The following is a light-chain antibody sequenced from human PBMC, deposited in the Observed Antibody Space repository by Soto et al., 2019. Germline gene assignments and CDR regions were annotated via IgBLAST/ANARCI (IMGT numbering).Light chain of an antibody. Sequence: EVVLTQSPGTLSLSPAERATLSCRASHSVTSNYLAWYQQTPGQAPRLLFVGASIRATGVQDRFSGSGSGAAVTLTLSRLELADSAVYPCQQYGSSPTTFGQGTKVEIK. CDR2: GAS. CDR3: QQYGSSPTT. V-gene: IGKV3-20*01. J-gene: IGKJ1*01. CDR1: HSVTSNY.